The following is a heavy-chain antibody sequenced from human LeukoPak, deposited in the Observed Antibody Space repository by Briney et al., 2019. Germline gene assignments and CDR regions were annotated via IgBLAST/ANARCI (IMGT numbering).Heavy chain of an antibody. CDR3: ARGVLLPGYYYGMDV. Sequence: SETLSLTCTVSGGSISSYYWSWIRQPPGKGLEWIGYIYYSGSTNYNPSLKSRVTISVDTSENQFSLKLSSVTAADTAVYYCARGVLLPGYYYGMDVWGQGTTVTVSS. D-gene: IGHD3-9*01. CDR1: GGSISSYY. CDR2: IYYSGST. J-gene: IGHJ6*02. V-gene: IGHV4-59*01.